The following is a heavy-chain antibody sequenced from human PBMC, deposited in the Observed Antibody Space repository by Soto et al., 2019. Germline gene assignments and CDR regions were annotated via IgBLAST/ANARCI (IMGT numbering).Heavy chain of an antibody. D-gene: IGHD3-10*01. CDR1: GYTLTELS. CDR3: ATELGIGTMVRGPYAFDI. Sequence: ASVKVSCKVSGYTLTELSMHWVRQAPGKGLEWMGGFDPEDGETIYAQKFQGRVTMTEDTSTDTAYMELSSLRSEDTAVYYCATELGIGTMVRGPYAFDIWGQGTMVTVSS. CDR2: FDPEDGET. V-gene: IGHV1-24*01. J-gene: IGHJ3*02.